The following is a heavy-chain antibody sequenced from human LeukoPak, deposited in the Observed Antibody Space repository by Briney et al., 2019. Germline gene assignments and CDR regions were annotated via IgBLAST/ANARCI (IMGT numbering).Heavy chain of an antibody. V-gene: IGHV4-4*07. D-gene: IGHD3-3*01. J-gene: IGHJ3*02. CDR1: GGSISSYY. CDR2: IYTSGST. CDR3: ARDLGYYDFWSGYYVDAFDI. Sequence: SRTLSLTCTVSGGSISSYYWSWIRQPAGKGLEWIGRIYTSGSTNYNPSLKSRVTMSVDTSKNQFSLKLSSVTAADTAVYYCARDLGYYDFWSGYYVDAFDIWGQGTMVTVSS.